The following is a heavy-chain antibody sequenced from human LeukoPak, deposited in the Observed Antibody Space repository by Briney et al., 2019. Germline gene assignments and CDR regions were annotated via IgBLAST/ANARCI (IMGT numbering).Heavy chain of an antibody. D-gene: IGHD3-16*02. CDR2: ISSSSSYI. J-gene: IGHJ4*02. Sequence: GGSLRLSCAASGFTFSSYSMNWVRQAPGKGLEWVSSISSSSSYIYYADSVKGRFTISRDNAKNSLYLQMNSLRAEDTAVYYCARGPYDYVWGSYRFFDYWGQGTLVTVSS. CDR1: GFTFSSYS. CDR3: ARGPYDYVWGSYRFFDY. V-gene: IGHV3-21*01.